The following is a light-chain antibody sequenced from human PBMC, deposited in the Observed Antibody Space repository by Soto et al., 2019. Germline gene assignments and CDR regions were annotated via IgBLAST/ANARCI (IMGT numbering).Light chain of an antibody. V-gene: IGKV3-20*01. J-gene: IGKJ1*01. CDR2: GAS. CDR1: QSVSRNC. Sequence: EIVLTQSPGTLSLSPGERATLSCRASQSVSRNCLAWYQQKPGQAPRLLISGASTRATDIPDRFSGSGSGTDFTLTISRLEPEDFAVYYCYQYARSFPWTFGQGTKVEIK. CDR3: YQYARSFPWT.